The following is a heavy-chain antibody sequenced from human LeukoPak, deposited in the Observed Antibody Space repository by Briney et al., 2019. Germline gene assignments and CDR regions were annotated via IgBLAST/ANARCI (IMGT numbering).Heavy chain of an antibody. CDR2: ITSTSSYM. Sequence: GGSLRLSCAASGFTFSNYNMNWVRQAPGKGLEWVSSITSTSSYMYYADSVKGRFTISRDNAKNSLYLQMNSLRAEDTAVYYCARDRSSGWYLFDYWGQGTLVTVSS. J-gene: IGHJ4*02. CDR1: GFTFSNYN. D-gene: IGHD6-19*01. CDR3: ARDRSSGWYLFDY. V-gene: IGHV3-21*01.